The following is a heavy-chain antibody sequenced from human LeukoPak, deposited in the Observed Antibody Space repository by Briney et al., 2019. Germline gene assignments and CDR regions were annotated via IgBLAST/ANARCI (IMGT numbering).Heavy chain of an antibody. V-gene: IGHV3-23*01. CDR3: ARASWVSTADAVR. Sequence: PGGSLTLSCAASGLSFSSFAMSWVRQAPAGGMEWLSSMKGTGETIYADSVRGRCTLFRDGSRNTVYLQLNNLRVEDTAVYYCARASWVSTADAVRWGQGTVVTVSS. D-gene: IGHD3-16*01. J-gene: IGHJ4*02. CDR1: GLSFSSFA. CDR2: MKGTGET.